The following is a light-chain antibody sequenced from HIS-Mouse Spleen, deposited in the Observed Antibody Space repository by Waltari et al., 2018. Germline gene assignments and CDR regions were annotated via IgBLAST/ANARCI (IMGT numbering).Light chain of an antibody. J-gene: IGLJ3*02. CDR3: NSRDSSGNHLV. CDR2: GKN. CDR1: SLRSYY. V-gene: IGLV3-19*01. Sequence: SSELTQDPAVSVALGQTVRITCQGDSLRSYYASWYQQKPGQAPVLVIYGKNNRPSGIPDRFSCSSSRHTASLTITGAQAEDEADYYGNSRDSSGNHLVFGGGTKLTVL.